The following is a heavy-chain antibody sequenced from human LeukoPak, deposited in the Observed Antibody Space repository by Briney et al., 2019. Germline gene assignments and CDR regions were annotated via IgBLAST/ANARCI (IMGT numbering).Heavy chain of an antibody. J-gene: IGHJ4*02. CDR2: IYYSGST. CDR1: GGSIDSNS. Sequence: SETLSLTCTVSGGSIDSNSWTWIRQPPGKGLEWIGYIYYSGSTNSNPSLKSRVTISVDTSKNQFSLNLSSVTAADTAVYYCARDRGYGDYLNYFDYWGQGTLVTVSS. D-gene: IGHD4-17*01. CDR3: ARDRGYGDYLNYFDY. V-gene: IGHV4-59*01.